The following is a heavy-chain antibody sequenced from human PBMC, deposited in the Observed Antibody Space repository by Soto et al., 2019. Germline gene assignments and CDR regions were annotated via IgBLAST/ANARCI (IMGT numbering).Heavy chain of an antibody. Sequence: GSLRLSCGAAGFSFSSFAMSWVRHAPGNGLEWVSTISNNGGSTYSADSVKGRFTISRDNSKNTLYLQMNSLRAEDTAVYYCAKDPDISGWYQTDLDYWGQGTLVTV. J-gene: IGHJ4*02. D-gene: IGHD6-19*01. V-gene: IGHV3-23*01. CDR3: AKDPDISGWYQTDLDY. CDR2: ISNNGGST. CDR1: GFSFSSFA.